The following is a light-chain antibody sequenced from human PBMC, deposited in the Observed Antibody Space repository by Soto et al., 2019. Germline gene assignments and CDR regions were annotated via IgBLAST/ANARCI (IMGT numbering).Light chain of an antibody. CDR2: VVS. CDR1: SSDVGGYNY. V-gene: IGLV2-14*03. Sequence: QSALTQPASVSGSPGQSITISCTGTSSDVGGYNYVSWYQQHPGKAPKLIIYVVSNRPSGVSNRFSGSKSGNTASLTISGLQAEDEAAYYCSSYTSSSTLVFGGGTQLTVL. CDR3: SSYTSSSTLV. J-gene: IGLJ2*01.